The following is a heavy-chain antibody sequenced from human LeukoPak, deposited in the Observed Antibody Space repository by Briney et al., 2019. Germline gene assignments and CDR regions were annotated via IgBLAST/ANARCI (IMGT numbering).Heavy chain of an antibody. Sequence: SETLSLTCTVSGGSISSSSYYWGWIRQPPGKGLEWIGSIYYSGSTYYNPSLKSRVTISVDTSKNQFSLKLSSVTAADTAVYYCARDPPFRGATYYYDSSGYIAGFDYRGQGTLVTVSS. CDR1: GGSISSSSYY. J-gene: IGHJ4*02. CDR3: ARDPPFRGATYYYDSSGYIAGFDY. CDR2: IYYSGST. V-gene: IGHV4-39*07. D-gene: IGHD3-22*01.